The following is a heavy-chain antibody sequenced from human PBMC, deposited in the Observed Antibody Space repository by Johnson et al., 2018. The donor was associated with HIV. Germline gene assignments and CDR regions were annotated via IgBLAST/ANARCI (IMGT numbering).Heavy chain of an antibody. CDR1: GFTFDDYA. Sequence: VQLVESGGGLVQPGRSLRLSCAASGFTFDDYAMHWVRQAPGKGLEWVSGISWNSGSIGYADSVKGRFTISRDNAKNSLYLQMNSLSAEDTAVYYCARDLPDLYWPPPNDAFDIWGQGTMVTVSS. CDR2: ISWNSGSI. J-gene: IGHJ3*02. V-gene: IGHV3-9*01. CDR3: ARDLPDLYWPPPNDAFDI. D-gene: IGHD2-15*01.